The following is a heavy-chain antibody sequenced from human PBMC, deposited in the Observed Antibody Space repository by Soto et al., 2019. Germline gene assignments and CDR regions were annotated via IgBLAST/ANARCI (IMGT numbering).Heavy chain of an antibody. CDR1: GFTFSSYA. CDR2: ISGSGGST. V-gene: IGHV3-23*01. CDR3: AKACPYIVVGPFDY. Sequence: EVQLLESGGGLVQPGGSLRLSCAASGFTFSSYAMSWVRQAPGKGLEWVSAISGSGGSTYYADPVQGRFNVSRDNSKNTLYLQMNALRAEDTAVYYCAKACPYIVVGPFDYWGQGTLVTVSS. J-gene: IGHJ4*02. D-gene: IGHD2-2*01.